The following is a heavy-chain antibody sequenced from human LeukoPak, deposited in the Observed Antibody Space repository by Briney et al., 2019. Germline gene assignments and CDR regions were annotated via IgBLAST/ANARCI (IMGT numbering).Heavy chain of an antibody. CDR3: AREAILSGYFDY. Sequence: PSETLSLTCTVSGGSISSGDYYWSWVRQPPGKGLEWIGYIYYSGTTCYNPSLKSRVIISVDTSKNQFSLKLSSVTAADTAVYYCAREAILSGYFDYWGQGTLVTVSS. CDR2: IYYSGTT. D-gene: IGHD3-9*01. J-gene: IGHJ4*02. CDR1: GGSISSGDYY. V-gene: IGHV4-30-4*01.